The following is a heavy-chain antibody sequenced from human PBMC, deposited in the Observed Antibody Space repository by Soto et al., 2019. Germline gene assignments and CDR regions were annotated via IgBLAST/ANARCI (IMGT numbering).Heavy chain of an antibody. CDR1: GYIFVNYG. CDR3: AXXXXXXTPTPQYV. V-gene: IGHV1-18*01. CDR2: ISPYSGNT. J-gene: IGHJ6*02. Sequence: QVKLVQSGDEVRKPGSSVKVSCKASGYIFVNYGIAWVRQAPGQGLEWMGWISPYSGNTHYASKVQGRLTMTTDTXXXXXSXXXXXXXXXXXXXXXCAXXXXXXTPTPQYVCGQGTTVTVSS. D-gene: IGHD4-4*01.